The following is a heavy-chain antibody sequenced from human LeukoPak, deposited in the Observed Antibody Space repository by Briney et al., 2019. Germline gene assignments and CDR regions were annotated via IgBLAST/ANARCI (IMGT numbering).Heavy chain of an antibody. CDR2: IYHSGVT. Sequence: PSETLSLTCAVSGDSISSSNWWSWVRQPPGKGLEWIGEIYHSGVTNYNPSLKSRVSISVDKTKNQFSLNLSSVTAADTAVYYCARTKRDSSSWYGEYFQHWGQGTLVTVSS. D-gene: IGHD6-13*01. CDR3: ARTKRDSSSWYGEYFQH. V-gene: IGHV4-4*02. CDR1: GDSISSSNW. J-gene: IGHJ1*01.